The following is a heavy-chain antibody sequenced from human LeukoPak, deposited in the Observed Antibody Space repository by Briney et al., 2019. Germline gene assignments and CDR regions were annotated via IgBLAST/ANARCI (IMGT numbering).Heavy chain of an antibody. D-gene: IGHD3-10*01. Sequence: GGYLRLSCAASGFTFTTYAMTWVRQAPGKGLEWVSAISGSGDETYYADSVKGRFTISRDNSKNTLYLQLNSLRAEDTAVYYCARDSTYYYDSGSSGPHYFDNWGQGTLVTVSS. V-gene: IGHV3-23*01. CDR3: ARDSTYYYDSGSSGPHYFDN. J-gene: IGHJ4*02. CDR2: ISGSGDET. CDR1: GFTFTTYA.